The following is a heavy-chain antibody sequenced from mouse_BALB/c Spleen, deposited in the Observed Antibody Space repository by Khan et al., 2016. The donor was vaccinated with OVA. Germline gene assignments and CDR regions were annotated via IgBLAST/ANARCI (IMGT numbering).Heavy chain of an antibody. CDR2: ITYSGST. D-gene: IGHD4-1*01. V-gene: IGHV3-2*02. Sequence: EVELVESGPGLVKPSQSLSLTCTVTGYSITSDYAWNWIRQFPGNKLEWMGYITYSGSTSYNPSLKSRISITRDTSKNQFFLQLNSVTTEDTATYYCAMGRTYWGQGTLVTVSA. J-gene: IGHJ3*01. CDR1: GYSITSDYA. CDR3: AMGRTY.